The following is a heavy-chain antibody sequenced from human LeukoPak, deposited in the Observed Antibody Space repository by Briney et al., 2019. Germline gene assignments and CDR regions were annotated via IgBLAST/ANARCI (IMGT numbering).Heavy chain of an antibody. Sequence: GASVKVSCKASGYTFTGYYMHWVRQAPGQGLEWMGWINPNSGGTNYAQKFQGRVTMTRDTSISTAYMELSRLRSDDTAVYYCARVYSPIAVAKGYYFDYWGQGTLVTVSS. D-gene: IGHD6-19*01. J-gene: IGHJ4*02. CDR2: INPNSGGT. CDR1: GYTFTGYY. CDR3: ARVYSPIAVAKGYYFDY. V-gene: IGHV1-2*02.